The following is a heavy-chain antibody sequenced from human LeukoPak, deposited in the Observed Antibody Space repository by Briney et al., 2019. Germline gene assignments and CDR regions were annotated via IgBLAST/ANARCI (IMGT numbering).Heavy chain of an antibody. V-gene: IGHV3-48*04. J-gene: IGHJ4*02. D-gene: IGHD3-22*01. CDR3: ARDYYDSSGYCPFDY. CDR2: ISSSSSTI. CDR1: GFTFSSYS. Sequence: GGSLRLSCAASGFTFSSYSMNWVRQAPGKGLEWVSYISSSSSTIYYADSVKGRFTISRDNAKNSLYLQMNSLRAEDTAVYYCARDYYDSSGYCPFDYWGQGTLVTVSS.